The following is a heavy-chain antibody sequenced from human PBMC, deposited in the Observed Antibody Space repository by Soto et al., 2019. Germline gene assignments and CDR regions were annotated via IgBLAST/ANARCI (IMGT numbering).Heavy chain of an antibody. D-gene: IGHD2-15*01. CDR3: ARGILYNWFDP. CDR1: GYTFTSYA. V-gene: IGHV1-3*01. Sequence: QVQLVQSGAEVKKPGASVKVSCKASGYTFTSYAMHWVRQAPGQRLEWMGWINAGNGNTKYSQKFQGRVTITRDTSASTAFMELISLRSEDTAVYCCARGILYNWFDPWGQGTLVTVSS. J-gene: IGHJ5*02. CDR2: INAGNGNT.